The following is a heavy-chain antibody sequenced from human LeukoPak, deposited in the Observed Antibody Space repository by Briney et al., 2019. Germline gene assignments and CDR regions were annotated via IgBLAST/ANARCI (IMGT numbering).Heavy chain of an antibody. CDR1: GFTFSSYA. V-gene: IGHV3-30-3*01. Sequence: PGRSLRLSCAASGFTFSSYAMHWVRQAPGKGLEWVAVISYDGSNKYYADSVKGRFTISRDNSKNTLYLQMNSLRAEDTAVYYCARDRSRQQPRSPLGYWGQGTLVTVSS. J-gene: IGHJ4*02. CDR2: ISYDGSNK. D-gene: IGHD6-13*01. CDR3: ARDRSRQQPRSPLGY.